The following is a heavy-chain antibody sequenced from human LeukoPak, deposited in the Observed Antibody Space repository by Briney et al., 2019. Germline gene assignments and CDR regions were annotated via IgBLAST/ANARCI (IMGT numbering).Heavy chain of an antibody. Sequence: GGSLRLSCAASGFTFSSHWMTWVRQAPGKGPEWVASINKDGGEQYYVDSVKGRFTISRDNAKNSLSLQVSSLRAEDTAVYYCTRGGATSSWYWFFWGQGTLVTVSS. V-gene: IGHV3-7*01. CDR2: INKDGGEQ. CDR1: GFTFSSHW. D-gene: IGHD6-13*01. J-gene: IGHJ4*02. CDR3: TRGGATSSWYWFF.